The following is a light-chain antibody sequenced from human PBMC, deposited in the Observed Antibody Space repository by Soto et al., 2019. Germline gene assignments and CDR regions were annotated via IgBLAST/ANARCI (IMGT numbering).Light chain of an antibody. CDR3: QQYYSTPRT. CDR1: QTVLYSSNNENH. Sequence: DIVMTQSPDSLSVSLGESATINCKSSQTVLYSSNNENHLAWYQQRPGQPPKLLFSWASTRESGVPDRFSASGSGTDFTLSIGSLQAEDVAVYYCQQYYSTPRTFGQGTKVEIK. J-gene: IGKJ1*01. V-gene: IGKV4-1*01. CDR2: WAS.